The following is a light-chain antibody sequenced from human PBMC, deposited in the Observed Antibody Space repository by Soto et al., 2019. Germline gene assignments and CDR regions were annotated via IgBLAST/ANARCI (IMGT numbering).Light chain of an antibody. Sequence: EIVLTQSPATLSLSPGVGASLSCRASQSVGSYLAWYQQKPGQAPRLLIYDASNRATGIPARFSGSGSGTDFTLTISSLEPEDFAVYYCQQRSNWWTFGQGTKVDIK. J-gene: IGKJ1*01. CDR3: QQRSNWWT. CDR2: DAS. V-gene: IGKV3-11*01. CDR1: QSVGSY.